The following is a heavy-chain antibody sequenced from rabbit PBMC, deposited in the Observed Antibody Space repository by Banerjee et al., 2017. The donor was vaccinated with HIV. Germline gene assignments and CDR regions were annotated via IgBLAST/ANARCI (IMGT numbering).Heavy chain of an antibody. CDR1: GFDLSSYYW. D-gene: IGHD4-1*01. V-gene: IGHV1S45*01. Sequence: LEESGGGLVKPEGSLTLTCTASGFDLSSYYWICWVRQAPGKGLEWIGCIYTDSSGITYYASWVNGRFTISKASWTTVTLQMTSLTAADTATYFCARDLAGVIGWNFNLWGPGTLVTVS. CDR3: ARDLAGVIGWNFNL. J-gene: IGHJ4*01. CDR2: IYTDSSGIT.